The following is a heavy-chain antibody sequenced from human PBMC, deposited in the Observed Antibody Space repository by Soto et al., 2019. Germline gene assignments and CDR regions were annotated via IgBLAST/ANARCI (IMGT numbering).Heavy chain of an antibody. J-gene: IGHJ6*02. CDR2: INAGNGNT. CDR3: ATILCSSTSCYRNFCMDV. D-gene: IGHD2-2*01. V-gene: IGHV1-3*01. CDR1: GYTFTSYA. Sequence: GASVKVSCKASGYTFTSYAMHWVRQAPGQRLEWMGWINAGNGNTKYSQKFQGRVTITRDTSASTAYMELSSLRSEDTAVYYCATILCSSTSCYRNFCMDVWGQGTTVTVSS.